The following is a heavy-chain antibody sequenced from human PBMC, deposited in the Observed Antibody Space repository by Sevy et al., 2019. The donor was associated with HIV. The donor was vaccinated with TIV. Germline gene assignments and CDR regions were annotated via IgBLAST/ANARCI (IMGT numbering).Heavy chain of an antibody. Sequence: GGSLRLSCAASGFTFSSYGMHWVRQAPGKGLEWVAVISYDGSNKYYADSVKGRFTISRDNSKNTLYLQMNSLRAEDTAVYYCAKDLGSGWYFDYWGQRTLVTVSS. J-gene: IGHJ4*02. CDR3: AKDLGSGWYFDY. CDR2: ISYDGSNK. D-gene: IGHD6-19*01. CDR1: GFTFSSYG. V-gene: IGHV3-30*18.